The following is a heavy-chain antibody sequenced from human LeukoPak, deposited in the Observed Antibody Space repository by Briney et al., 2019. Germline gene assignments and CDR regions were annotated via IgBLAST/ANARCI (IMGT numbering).Heavy chain of an antibody. Sequence: PSETLPLTCTVSGYSISSGYYWGWIRQPPGKGLEWIGSIYHSGSTYYNPSLKSRVTISVDTSKNQFSLKLSSVTAADTAAYYCARDSPTADIVVVPAAILIDWGQGTLVTVSS. J-gene: IGHJ4*02. D-gene: IGHD2-2*02. CDR2: IYHSGST. CDR3: ARDSPTADIVVVPAAILID. CDR1: GYSISSGYY. V-gene: IGHV4-38-2*02.